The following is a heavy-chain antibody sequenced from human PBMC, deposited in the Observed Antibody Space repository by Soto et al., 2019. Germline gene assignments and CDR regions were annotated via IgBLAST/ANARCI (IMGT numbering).Heavy chain of an antibody. J-gene: IGHJ6*02. CDR1: GGTFSSYA. D-gene: IGHD4-17*01. CDR3: ARHSAGVYDYGGNTHYYYGMDV. Sequence: QVQLVQSGAEVKKPGSSVKVSCKASGGTFSSYAISWVRQAPGQGREWMGGIIPIFGTANYAQKFQGRVTITADESTSRADMDLGSLRSEDTAVYYCARHSAGVYDYGGNTHYYYGMDVWGQGTTVTVSS. CDR2: IIPIFGTA. V-gene: IGHV1-69*01.